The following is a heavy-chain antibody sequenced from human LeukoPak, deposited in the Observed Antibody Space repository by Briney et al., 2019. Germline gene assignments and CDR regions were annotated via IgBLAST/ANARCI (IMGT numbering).Heavy chain of an antibody. CDR2: VDYTGTS. J-gene: IGHJ4*02. V-gene: IGHV4-59*12. CDR1: GGSISSYY. Sequence: SETLSLTCTVSGGSISSYYWSWIRQPPGKGLEWLGEVDYTGTSICNPSLKSRLTLSVDTSKNQFSLRLKSLTAADTAMYFCARPRGSGGNMGYWGRGTLVTVSS. CDR3: ARPRGSGGNMGY. D-gene: IGHD4-23*01.